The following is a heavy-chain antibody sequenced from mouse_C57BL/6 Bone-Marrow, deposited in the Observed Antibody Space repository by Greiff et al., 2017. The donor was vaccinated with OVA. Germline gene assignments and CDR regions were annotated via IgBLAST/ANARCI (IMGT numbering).Heavy chain of an antibody. CDR3: ARMEGLRRSYYFDY. J-gene: IGHJ2*01. CDR1: GFSLSTFGMG. V-gene: IGHV8-8*01. D-gene: IGHD2-4*01. Sequence: QVQLKESGPGILQPSQTLSLTCSFSGFSLSTFGMGVGWIRQPSGKGLEWLAHIWWDDDKYYNPALKSRLTISKDTSKNQVFLKIANVDTADTATYYCARMEGLRRSYYFDYWGQGTTLTVSS. CDR2: IWWDDDK.